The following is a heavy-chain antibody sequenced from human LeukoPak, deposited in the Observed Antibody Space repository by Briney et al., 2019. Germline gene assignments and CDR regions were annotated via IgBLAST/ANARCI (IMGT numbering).Heavy chain of an antibody. D-gene: IGHD5-24*01. CDR2: IKDGGTTT. Sequence: SGGSLRLSCAASGFTFSGYWIHWVRQVPGKGLVWVSRIKDGGTTTDYADSVKGRSTISRDDAKNTLYLQMNSLRAEDTAVYYCTTIRPGYWGRGTLVTVSS. CDR1: GFTFSGYW. J-gene: IGHJ4*02. CDR3: TTIRPGY. V-gene: IGHV3-74*01.